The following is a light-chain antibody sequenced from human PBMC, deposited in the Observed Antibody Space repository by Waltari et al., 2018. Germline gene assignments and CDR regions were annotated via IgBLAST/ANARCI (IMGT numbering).Light chain of an antibody. J-gene: IGLJ1*01. CDR2: DVS. Sequence: QSALTQPASVSGSPGQSITISCTGTRSDVGGYHYVSWYQQHPGKAPKVMIYDVSNRPSGVSNRFSGSKSGNTASLTISGLQAEDEADYYCSSYTSSSTLVFGTGTKVTVL. CDR3: SSYTSSSTLV. V-gene: IGLV2-14*01. CDR1: RSDVGGYHY.